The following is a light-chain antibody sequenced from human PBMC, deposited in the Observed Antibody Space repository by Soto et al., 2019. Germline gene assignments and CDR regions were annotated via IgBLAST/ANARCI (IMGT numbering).Light chain of an antibody. Sequence: IQLTQSPSSLSASVGDRVTLTCRASQGISSYLAWYQQKPGKAPNLLIYAASTLHSGVPSRFSGSGSGTDFTLTISSLQPEDFTTYYCQQLNSYPITFGQGTRLEI. CDR2: AAS. CDR1: QGISSY. CDR3: QQLNSYPIT. V-gene: IGKV1-9*01. J-gene: IGKJ5*01.